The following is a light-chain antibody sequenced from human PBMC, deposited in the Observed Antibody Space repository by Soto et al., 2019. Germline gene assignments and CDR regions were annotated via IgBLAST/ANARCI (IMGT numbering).Light chain of an antibody. CDR1: SSDVGGYNY. V-gene: IGLV2-11*01. J-gene: IGLJ3*02. CDR3: CSYAGSYPWV. Sequence: QSALTHPRSVSGSPGQSVTISCTGTSSDVGGYNYVSWYQQHPGKAPKLMIYDVSKRPSGVADRFSGSKSGNTASLTISGLQAEDGADYYCCSYAGSYPWVFGGGTKVTVL. CDR2: DVS.